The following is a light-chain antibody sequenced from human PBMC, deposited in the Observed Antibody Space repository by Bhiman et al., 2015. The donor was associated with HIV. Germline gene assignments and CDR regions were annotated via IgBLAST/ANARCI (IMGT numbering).Light chain of an antibody. CDR2: QDT. J-gene: IGLJ2*01. Sequence: SYELTQPPSVSVSPGQTASITCSGDKLGDKYACWYQQKPGQSPMLVIYQDTKRPSGIPERFSGSNSGNTATLTISGTQAMDEADYYCQVWDSSSDHVVFGGGTKLTVL. V-gene: IGLV3-1*01. CDR3: QVWDSSSDHVV. CDR1: KLGDKY.